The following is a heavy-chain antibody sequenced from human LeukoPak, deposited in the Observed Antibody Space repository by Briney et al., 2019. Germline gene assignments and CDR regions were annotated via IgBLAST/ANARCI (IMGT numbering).Heavy chain of an antibody. CDR3: ARGRGYYGSSGYKGHYFDY. Sequence: SETLSLTCAVYGGSFSGYYWSWIRQPPGKGLEWIGEINHSGSTNYNPSLKSRVTISVDTSKNQFSLKLSSVTAADTAVYYCARGRGYYGSSGYKGHYFDYWGQGTLVTVSS. CDR1: GGSFSGYY. CDR2: INHSGST. J-gene: IGHJ4*02. D-gene: IGHD3-22*01. V-gene: IGHV4-34*01.